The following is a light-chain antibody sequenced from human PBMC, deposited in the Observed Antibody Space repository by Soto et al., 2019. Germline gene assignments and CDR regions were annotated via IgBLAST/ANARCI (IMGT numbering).Light chain of an antibody. CDR2: GAS. CDR1: QSVSSN. CDR3: QKYNSALT. Sequence: EIVLTQSPATLSLSTGERATLSCRASQSVSSNLAWYQQIPGQAPRLLIYGASTRATGIPARFSGSGSGTDFTLTISSLQPEDVATYYCQKYNSALTFGGGTKVAIK. V-gene: IGKV3-15*01. J-gene: IGKJ4*01.